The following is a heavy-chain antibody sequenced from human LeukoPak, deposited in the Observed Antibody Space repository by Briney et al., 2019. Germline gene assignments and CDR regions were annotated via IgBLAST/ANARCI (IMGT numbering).Heavy chain of an antibody. CDR3: ARELAVAGTYPYYYYGMDV. V-gene: IGHV1-2*02. CDR2: INPNSGGT. CDR1: GYTFTGYY. Sequence: ASVKVCCKASGYTFTGYYMHWLRQAPGQGLEWMGWINPNSGGTNYAQKFQGRVTMTRDTSISTAYMELSRLRSDDTAVYYCARELAVAGTYPYYYYGMDVWGQGTTVTVSS. J-gene: IGHJ6*02. D-gene: IGHD6-19*01.